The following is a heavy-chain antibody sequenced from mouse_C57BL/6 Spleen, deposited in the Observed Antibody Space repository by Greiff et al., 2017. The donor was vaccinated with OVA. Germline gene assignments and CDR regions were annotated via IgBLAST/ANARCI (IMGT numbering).Heavy chain of an antibody. Sequence: VQLQQSGPELVKPGASVKISCKASGYAFSSSWMNWVKQRPGKGLEWIGRIYPGDGDTNYNGKFKGKATLTADKSSSTAYMQLSSLTSEDSAVYFCARGNYYGSSEAWFAYWGQGTLVTVFA. D-gene: IGHD1-1*01. V-gene: IGHV1-82*01. CDR3: ARGNYYGSSEAWFAY. J-gene: IGHJ3*01. CDR1: GYAFSSSW. CDR2: IYPGDGDT.